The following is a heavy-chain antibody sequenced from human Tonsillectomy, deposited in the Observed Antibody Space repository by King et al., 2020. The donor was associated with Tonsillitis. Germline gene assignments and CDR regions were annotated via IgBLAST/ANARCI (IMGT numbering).Heavy chain of an antibody. CDR2: IKKDGSEK. CDR3: TREGI. Sequence: VQLVESGGGWVQPGGSLRLSCVASGVNSGTYRRKWGPQAPGMGLEWGANIKKDGSEKNYVDSVKGRFTISRDNAKNSLYLQMNSLRAEDTAVYYCTREGIWGQGTMVTVSS. CDR1: GVNSGTYR. J-gene: IGHJ3*02. V-gene: IGHV3-7*01.